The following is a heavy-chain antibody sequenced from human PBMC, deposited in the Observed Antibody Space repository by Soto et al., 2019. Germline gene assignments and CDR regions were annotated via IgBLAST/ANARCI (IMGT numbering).Heavy chain of an antibody. J-gene: IGHJ4*01. V-gene: IGHV6-1*01. CDR3: ARGEQYSGRIFDY. Sequence: SHTLSLTCAITGYSVSGNSAGLSWVRQSPLRGLEWLGRTYYRSKWYYEYAVSVGGRITINPDTSKNQYSLQLNSVTPEDTAVYFCARGEQYSGRIFDYWGQGTLVTVSS. D-gene: IGHD1-26*01. CDR1: GYSVSGNSAG. CDR2: TYYRSKWYY.